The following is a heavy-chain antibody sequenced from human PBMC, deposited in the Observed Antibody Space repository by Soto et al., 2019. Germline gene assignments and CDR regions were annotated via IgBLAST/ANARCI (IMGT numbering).Heavy chain of an antibody. D-gene: IGHD4-4*01. CDR2: IYYSGST. CDR3: ARGVTTVNNWFDP. Sequence: LSLTCTVSGGSISSGGYYWSWIRQHPGKGLEWIGYIYYSGSTYYNPSLKSRVTISVDTSKNQFSLKLSSVTAADTAVYYCARGVTTVNNWFDPWGQGTLVTVSS. V-gene: IGHV4-31*03. CDR1: GGSISSGGYY. J-gene: IGHJ5*02.